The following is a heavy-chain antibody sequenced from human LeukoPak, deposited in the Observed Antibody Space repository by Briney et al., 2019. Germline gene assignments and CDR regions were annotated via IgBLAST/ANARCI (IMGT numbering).Heavy chain of an antibody. J-gene: IGHJ4*02. V-gene: IGHV4-34*01. CDR3: ARPRYSSGWYYFDY. CDR1: GGSFSGYY. CDR2: INHSGST. Sequence: SETLSLACAVYGGSFSGYYWSWIRQPPGKGLEWIGEINHSGSTNYNPSLKSRVTISVDTSKNKFSLKLSSVTAADTAVYYCARPRYSSGWYYFDYWGQGTLVTVSS. D-gene: IGHD6-19*01.